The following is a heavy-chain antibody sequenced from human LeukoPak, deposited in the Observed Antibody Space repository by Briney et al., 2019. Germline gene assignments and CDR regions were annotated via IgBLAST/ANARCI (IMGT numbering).Heavy chain of an antibody. V-gene: IGHV4-34*01. CDR2: INHSGST. Sequence: SETLSLTCAVYGGSFSGYYWSWIRQPPGKGLEWIGEINHSGSTNYNPSLKSRVTISVGTSKNQFSLKLSSVTAADTAVYYCARYRSPNDAFDIWGQGTMVTVSS. CDR3: ARYRSPNDAFDI. J-gene: IGHJ3*02. CDR1: GGSFSGYY.